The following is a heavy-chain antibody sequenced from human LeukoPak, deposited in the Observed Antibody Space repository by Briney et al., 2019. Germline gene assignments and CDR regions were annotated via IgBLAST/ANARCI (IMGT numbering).Heavy chain of an antibody. CDR2: FDPDYGKT. CDR3: AAGGVYSLLDH. J-gene: IGHJ4*02. V-gene: IGHV1-24*01. Sequence: ASLKVSCKSSGDTLRELAMHWVRQAPGQGLEWMGGFDPDYGKTNYAQKFQGRVTMTEDTSTDTAYMKLRSLRSDDTAMYYCAAGGVYSLLDHWGQGTQVTVSS. CDR1: GDTLRELA. D-gene: IGHD5/OR15-5a*01.